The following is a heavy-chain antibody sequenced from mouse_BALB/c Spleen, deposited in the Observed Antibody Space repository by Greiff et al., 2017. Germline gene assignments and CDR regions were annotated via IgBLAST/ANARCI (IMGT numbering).Heavy chain of an antibody. J-gene: IGHJ4*01. CDR1: SYTFTDYA. D-gene: IGHD2-14*01. V-gene: IGHV1-67*01. Sequence: QVQLQQSGPELVRPGVSVKISCKGSSYTFTDYAMHWVKQSHAKSLEWIGVISTYYGNTNYNQKFKGKATMTVDKSSSTAYMELARLTSEDSAVYYCARGGYDASDYYAMDYWGQGTSVTVSS. CDR3: ARGGYDASDYYAMDY. CDR2: ISTYYGNT.